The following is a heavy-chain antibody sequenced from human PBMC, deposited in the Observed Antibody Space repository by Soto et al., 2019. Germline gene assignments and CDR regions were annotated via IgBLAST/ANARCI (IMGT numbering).Heavy chain of an antibody. Sequence: WVSLRLSCAASEFTFSSYAMSWVRQAPGKGLERVSAISGSGGSTYYADSVKGRFTISRDNSKNTLYLQMNSLRAEDTAVYYCAKDLYDRLGMAFDIRGKGRMGTVSS. CDR1: EFTFSSYA. CDR2: ISGSGGST. CDR3: AKDLYDRLGMAFDI. V-gene: IGHV3-23*01. D-gene: IGHD3-22*01. J-gene: IGHJ3*02.